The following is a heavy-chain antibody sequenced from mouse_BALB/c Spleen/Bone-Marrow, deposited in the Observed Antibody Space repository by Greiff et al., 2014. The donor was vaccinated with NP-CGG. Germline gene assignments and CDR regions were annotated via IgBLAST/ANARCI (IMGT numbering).Heavy chain of an antibody. D-gene: IGHD2-4*01. V-gene: IGHV1S81*02. CDR1: GYTFTRYW. Sequence: SGAELLKPGTSVKLSCKASGYTFTRYWMHWVKQRPGQGLEWIGELNPSNGHTNYNGKFKNKATVTVDKSSSTAYMQLSSLTSEDSAVYYCARMITTWGFDYWGQGTTLTVSS. J-gene: IGHJ2*01. CDR3: ARMITTWGFDY. CDR2: LNPSNGHT.